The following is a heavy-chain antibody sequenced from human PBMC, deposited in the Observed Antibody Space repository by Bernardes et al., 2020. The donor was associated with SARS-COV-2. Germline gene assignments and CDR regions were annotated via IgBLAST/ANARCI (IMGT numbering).Heavy chain of an antibody. V-gene: IGHV3-74*01. Sequence: GGSLSLSCAASGYSLNAFWMHWVRHAPGQGMGWVARIDTHGNTLNYADSVKGRLTTSRDNFRNTLYQQIGSLRAEDTAVYYCAVGVAGVYSTWGQGTLVTVSS. CDR2: IDTHGNTL. CDR1: GYSLNAFW. CDR3: AVGVAGVYST. D-gene: IGHD1-26*01. J-gene: IGHJ4*02.